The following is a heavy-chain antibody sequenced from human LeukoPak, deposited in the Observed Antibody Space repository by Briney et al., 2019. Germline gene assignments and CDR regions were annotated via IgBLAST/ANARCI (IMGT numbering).Heavy chain of an antibody. CDR1: GGSFSGYY. V-gene: IGHV4-34*01. CDR3: ARRGYSYGYRYYFDY. CDR2: INHSGST. J-gene: IGHJ4*02. Sequence: SETLSLTCAVYGGSFSGYYLSWIRQPPGKGLEWIGEINHSGSTNYNPSLKSRGTISVDTSRNQVSLKLSSVTAADTAVYYCARRGYSYGYRYYFDYWGQGTLVTVSS. D-gene: IGHD5-18*01.